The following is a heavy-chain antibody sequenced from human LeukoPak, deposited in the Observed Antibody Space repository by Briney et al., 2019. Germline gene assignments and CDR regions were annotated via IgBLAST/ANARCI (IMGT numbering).Heavy chain of an antibody. Sequence: GGSLRLSCAASGFIFTSHSMNWVRQAPGKGREWVSFIDSSSSIHYADSVRGRFTISRDNAKNLLCLQMNSLRAEDTAEYFCARGNGPGSFIIDYWGQGTLVAASS. CDR1: GFIFTSHS. D-gene: IGHD3-10*01. V-gene: IGHV3-48*02. CDR3: ARGNGPGSFIIDY. CDR2: IDSSSSI. J-gene: IGHJ4*02.